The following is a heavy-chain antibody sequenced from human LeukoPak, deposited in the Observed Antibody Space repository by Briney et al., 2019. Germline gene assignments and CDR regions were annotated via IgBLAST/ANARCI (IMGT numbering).Heavy chain of an antibody. CDR1: GGSISSGGYY. J-gene: IGHJ4*02. V-gene: IGHV4-61*08. CDR3: ARGPMITFGGVILYYFDY. D-gene: IGHD3-16*02. Sequence: SETLSLTCTVSGGSISSGGYYWSWIRQPPGKGLEWIGYIYYSGSTNYNPSLKSRVTISVDTSKNQFSLKLSSVTAADTAVYYCARGPMITFGGVILYYFDYWGQGTLVTVSS. CDR2: IYYSGST.